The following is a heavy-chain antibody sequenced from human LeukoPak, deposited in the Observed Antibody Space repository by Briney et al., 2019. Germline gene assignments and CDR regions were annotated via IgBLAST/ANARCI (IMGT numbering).Heavy chain of an antibody. V-gene: IGHV4-34*01. CDR3: ARGTDDSSGYYYPRIGAFDI. D-gene: IGHD3-22*01. J-gene: IGHJ3*02. Sequence: SETLSLTCAVYGGSFSGYYWSWIRQPPGKGLEWIGEINHSGSTNYNPSLKSRVTISVDTSKNQFSLKLSSVTAADTAVYYCARGTDDSSGYYYPRIGAFDIWGQGTMVTVSS. CDR1: GGSFSGYY. CDR2: INHSGST.